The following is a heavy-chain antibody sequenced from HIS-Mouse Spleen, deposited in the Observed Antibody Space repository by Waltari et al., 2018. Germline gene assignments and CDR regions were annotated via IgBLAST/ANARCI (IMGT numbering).Heavy chain of an antibody. D-gene: IGHD3-3*01. V-gene: IGHV4-31*03. CDR3: ARSPYYDFWSGYSDNWFDP. CDR2: IYYSGST. Sequence: QVQLQESGPGLVKPSQTLSLTGTVPAGSISRGGHYGSCSRAPPGRGLEWIGDIYYSGSTYYNPSLKSRVTISVDTSKNQFSLKLSSVTAADTAVYYCARSPYYDFWSGYSDNWFDPWGQGTLVTVSS. CDR1: AGSISRGGHY. J-gene: IGHJ5*02.